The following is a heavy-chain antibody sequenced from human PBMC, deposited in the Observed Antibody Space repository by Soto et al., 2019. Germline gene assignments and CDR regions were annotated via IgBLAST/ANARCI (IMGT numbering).Heavy chain of an antibody. Sequence: QVQLVQSGAEVKKPGSSVQVSCKASGGTFSSYAISWVRQAPGQGLEWLGGIIPIFGTANYAQKFQGRVTITADESTSTAYRELSSLRSEDTAVYYCAREPNYDYVWGSLGYWGQGTLVTVSS. CDR3: AREPNYDYVWGSLGY. V-gene: IGHV1-69*01. D-gene: IGHD3-16*01. J-gene: IGHJ4*02. CDR2: IIPIFGTA. CDR1: GGTFSSYA.